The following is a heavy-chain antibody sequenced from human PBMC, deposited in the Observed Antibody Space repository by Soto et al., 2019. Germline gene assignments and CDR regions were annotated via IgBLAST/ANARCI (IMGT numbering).Heavy chain of an antibody. D-gene: IGHD3-22*01. V-gene: IGHV3-9*01. CDR1: GFTFDDYA. Sequence: EVQLVESGGGLVQPGRSLRLSCAASGFTFDDYAMHWVRQAPGKALEWVSGISWKSDNIGYADSVKGRFTISRDNAKRSLYLKMSGLRAEDTALYYCAKSSYYSDSSGYYPPVDNWGQGTLVTVSS. J-gene: IGHJ4*01. CDR2: ISWKSDNI. CDR3: AKSSYYSDSSGYYPPVDN.